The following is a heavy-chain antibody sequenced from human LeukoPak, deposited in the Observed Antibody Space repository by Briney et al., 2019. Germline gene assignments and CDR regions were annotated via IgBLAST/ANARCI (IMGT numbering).Heavy chain of an antibody. CDR3: ARHALYSLDY. D-gene: IGHD4-11*01. J-gene: IGHJ4*02. CDR1: GGSISSSSYY. Sequence: SETLSLTCTVSGGSISSSSYYWGWIRQPPGKGLEWIGSIYYSGSTYYNPSLKSRVTISVDTSKNQFSLKLSSVTAADTAVYYCARHALYSLDYWGQGTLVTVSS. CDR2: IYYSGST. V-gene: IGHV4-39*01.